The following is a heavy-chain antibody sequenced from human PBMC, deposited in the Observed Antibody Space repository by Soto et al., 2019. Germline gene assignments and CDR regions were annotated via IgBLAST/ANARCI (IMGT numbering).Heavy chain of an antibody. Sequence: EVQLLESGGGLVQPGGSLRLSCAASGFTFSSYAMSWVRQAPGKGLEWVSAISGSGGSTYYADSVKGRFTISRDNSKNSLYLQMNSLRAEDTAVYYCAKDSGYPFGVAGAFAYWGQGTLVTVSS. CDR1: GFTFSSYA. D-gene: IGHD3-3*01. J-gene: IGHJ4*02. CDR3: AKDSGYPFGVAGAFAY. CDR2: ISGSGGST. V-gene: IGHV3-23*01.